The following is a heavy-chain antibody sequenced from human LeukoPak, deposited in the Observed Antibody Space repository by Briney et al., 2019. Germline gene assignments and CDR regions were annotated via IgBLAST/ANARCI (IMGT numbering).Heavy chain of an antibody. V-gene: IGHV3-23*01. CDR2: ISGSGGST. D-gene: IGHD3-3*01. CDR3: AKETLTIFAVAHLDY. Sequence: GGSLRLSCAASGFILSSYAMSWVRQAPGKGLEWVSAISGSGGSTYYADSVKGRFTISRDNSKNTLYLQMNGLRAEDTAVYYCAKETLTIFAVAHLDYWGQGTLVTVSS. CDR1: GFILSSYA. J-gene: IGHJ4*02.